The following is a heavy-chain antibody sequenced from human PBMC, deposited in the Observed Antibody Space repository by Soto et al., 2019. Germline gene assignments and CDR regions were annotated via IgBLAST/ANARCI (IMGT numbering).Heavy chain of an antibody. Sequence: EVQLVESGGGLEQPGGSLRLSCAASGFSISGSGINWVRQASGKGLEWVARISDRTNGYATGFAASVQGRFSISRYDSKNTAYLQRNSLNAEDTAVDYCTRVDSRGNRAFDIWGQGTMGTVSS. CDR3: TRVDSRGNRAFDI. D-gene: IGHD5-12*01. CDR1: GFSISGSG. J-gene: IGHJ3*02. V-gene: IGHV3-73*01. CDR2: ISDRTNGYAT.